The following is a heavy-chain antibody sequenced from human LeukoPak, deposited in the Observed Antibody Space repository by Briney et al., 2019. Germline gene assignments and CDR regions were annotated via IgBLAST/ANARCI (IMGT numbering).Heavy chain of an antibody. CDR3: AREGSIVPHQDLDY. CDR1: GFTLSSYS. V-gene: IGHV3-21*01. J-gene: IGHJ4*02. Sequence: GGSLRLSCAASGFTLSSYSMNWVRQAPGKGPEWVSSINSRGSDKYYADSVEGRFTISRDNAKNSLFLQMNSLRAEDTAVYYCAREGSIVPHQDLDYWGQGTLVTVSS. D-gene: IGHD2-8*01. CDR2: INSRGSDK.